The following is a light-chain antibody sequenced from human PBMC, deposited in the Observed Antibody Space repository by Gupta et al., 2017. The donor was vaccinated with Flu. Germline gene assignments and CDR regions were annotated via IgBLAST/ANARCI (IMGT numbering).Light chain of an antibody. CDR1: QDIGVY. CDR3: QQDDTLFT. Sequence: DIQMTQSPSSLSASVGDRVTITCQASQDIGVYLNWYQWKSGEAPKLLISTASDLEPGVPPRFSGSGAGTLFTFTSNTRRPEDIATYYWQQDDTLFTFGHGTKV. J-gene: IGKJ3*01. CDR2: TAS. V-gene: IGKV1-33*01.